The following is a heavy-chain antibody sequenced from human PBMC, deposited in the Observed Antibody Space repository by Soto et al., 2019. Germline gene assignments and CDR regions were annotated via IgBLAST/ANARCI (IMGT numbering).Heavy chain of an antibody. D-gene: IGHD3-10*01. CDR2: INYDGSST. V-gene: IGHV3-74*01. Sequence: EVQLVESGGGLVQPGGSPRLSCAASGFTFSTYWMHWVRQAPGKGLVWVSRINYDGSSTDYADSVKGRFTISRDNAKNTLYLQMNTLTAEDTAVYYCTRGPRPTSVGTGAYWGQGTLVTVSS. CDR1: GFTFSTYW. CDR3: TRGPRPTSVGTGAY. J-gene: IGHJ4*02.